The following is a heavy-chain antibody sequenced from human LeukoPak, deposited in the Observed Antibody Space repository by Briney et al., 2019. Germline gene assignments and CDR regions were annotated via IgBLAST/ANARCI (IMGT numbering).Heavy chain of an antibody. Sequence: SETLSLTCAVYGGSFSDYYWTWIRQTPGKGLEWIGEMSPSGSSNYNPSLKSRVTISVDASKNQFSLKLRSVTAADTAVYYCARGRQDVNMILVVMAGVSYYLDVWSKGTTVTVS. CDR2: MSPSGSS. J-gene: IGHJ6*03. D-gene: IGHD3-22*01. CDR1: GGSFSDYY. CDR3: ARGRQDVNMILVVMAGVSYYLDV. V-gene: IGHV4-34*01.